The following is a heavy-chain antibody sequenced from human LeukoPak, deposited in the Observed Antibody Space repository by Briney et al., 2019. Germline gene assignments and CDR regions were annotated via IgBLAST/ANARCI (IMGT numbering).Heavy chain of an antibody. Sequence: PSETLSLTCTVSGGSISSSSYYWGWIRQPPGKGLEWIGSIYYSGSTYYNPSLKSRVTISVDTSKHQFSLKLSSVTAADTAVYYCARNRDYYDSSGPLRGAFDIWGQGTMVTVSS. D-gene: IGHD3-22*01. J-gene: IGHJ3*02. V-gene: IGHV4-39*07. CDR1: GGSISSSSYY. CDR2: IYYSGST. CDR3: ARNRDYYDSSGPLRGAFDI.